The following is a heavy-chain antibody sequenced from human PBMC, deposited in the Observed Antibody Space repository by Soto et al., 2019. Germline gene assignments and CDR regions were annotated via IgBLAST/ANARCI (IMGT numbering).Heavy chain of an antibody. V-gene: IGHV3-23*01. J-gene: IGHJ4*01. CDR1: GLTISRYA. Sequence: GGSLCLSCAASGLTISRYAMSWGRQAQGKGMEWVAAISSSGGSTYYADSVKGRFTISRDSSKNTLYLQMNSLRAEDAAVYYCAKDLVGSNADYFDYWGHGTLVTVSS. CDR2: ISSSGGST. CDR3: AKDLVGSNADYFDY. D-gene: IGHD2-15*01.